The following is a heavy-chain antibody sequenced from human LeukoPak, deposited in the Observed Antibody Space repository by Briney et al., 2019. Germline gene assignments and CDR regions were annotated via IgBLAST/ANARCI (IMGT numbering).Heavy chain of an antibody. D-gene: IGHD3-10*02. CDR2: ITSSSTYI. V-gene: IGHV3-21*01. CDR3: AELGITMIGGV. J-gene: IGHJ6*04. CDR1: GFTFSSYN. Sequence: PGGSLRLSCAASGFTFSSYNMNWVRQAPGKGLEWVSSITSSSTYIYYADSVRGRFTISRDNAKNSLYLQMNSLRAEDTAVYYCAELGITMIGGVWGKGTTVTISS.